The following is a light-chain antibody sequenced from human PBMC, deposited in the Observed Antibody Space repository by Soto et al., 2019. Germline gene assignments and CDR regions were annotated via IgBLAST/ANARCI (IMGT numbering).Light chain of an antibody. CDR2: EVS. CDR1: QSLLHITGETF. J-gene: IGKJ5*01. Sequence: DVVMTQTPLSLSVAPGQPASISCKSSQSLLHITGETFLFWYLQKPGQSQQLLIFEVSTRVSGVPVGFSGSGSVTDFTLEISRVETDDVGIYYCMQSTHLPPTFGQGTRLGI. V-gene: IGKV2D-29*02. CDR3: MQSTHLPPT.